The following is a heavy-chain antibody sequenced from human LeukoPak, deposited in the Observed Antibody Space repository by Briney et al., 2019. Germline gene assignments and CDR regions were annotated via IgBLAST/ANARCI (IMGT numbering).Heavy chain of an antibody. J-gene: IGHJ4*02. D-gene: IGHD3-3*01. V-gene: IGHV3-30-3*01. CDR2: ISYDGSNK. CDR1: GFTFSSYA. CDR3: ARAPDDYDFWSGPFDY. Sequence: PGRSLRLSCAASGFTFSSYAMHWVRQAPGKGLEWVAVISYDGSNKYYADSVKGRFTISRDNSKNTLYLQMNSLRAEDTAVYYCARAPDDYDFWSGPFDYWGRGTLVTVSS.